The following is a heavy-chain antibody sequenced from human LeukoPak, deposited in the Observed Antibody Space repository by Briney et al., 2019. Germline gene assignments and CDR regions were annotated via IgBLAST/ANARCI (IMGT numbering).Heavy chain of an antibody. D-gene: IGHD3-22*01. CDR1: GFTVSSNY. V-gene: IGHV3-53*01. J-gene: IGHJ4*02. Sequence: GGSLRLSCAASGFTVSSNYMSRVRQAPGKGLEWVSVIYSGGSTYYADPVKGRFTISRDNSKNTLYLQMNSLRAEDTAVYYCARDIAYDSSGYYSPHFDYWGQGTLVTVSS. CDR2: IYSGGST. CDR3: ARDIAYDSSGYYSPHFDY.